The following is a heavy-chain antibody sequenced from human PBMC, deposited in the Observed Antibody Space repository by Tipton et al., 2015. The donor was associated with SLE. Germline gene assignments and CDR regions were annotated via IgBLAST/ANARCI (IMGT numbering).Heavy chain of an antibody. CDR3: ARGTGVTGDLALFDL. V-gene: IGHV4-34*01. Sequence: TLSLTCAVYGASFSDYYWGWIRQPPGKGLEWIGEINHSGRTNYNPSLKGPPTISVGTSKNQFSLKLSSVTAADTAVYYCARGTGVTGDLALFDLWGRGTLVAVSS. CDR1: GASFSDYY. CDR2: INHSGRT. D-gene: IGHD7-27*01. J-gene: IGHJ2*01.